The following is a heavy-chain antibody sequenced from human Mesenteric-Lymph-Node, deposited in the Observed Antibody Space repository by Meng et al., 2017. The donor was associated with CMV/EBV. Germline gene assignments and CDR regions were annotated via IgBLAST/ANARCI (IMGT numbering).Heavy chain of an antibody. Sequence: VDPGGSGGGLVQPGGVPRLSCAASGFNVRDKYMSWVRQAPGKGLEWVCIIYRGDNTYYIDSVKDRFTVSRDNSKNTMYLQMNSLRVEDTAVYYCTGDSVSNPNLDYWGQGTLVTVSS. CDR3: TGDSVSNPNLDY. J-gene: IGHJ4*02. V-gene: IGHV3-66*01. CDR2: IYRGDNT. CDR1: GFNVRDKY. D-gene: IGHD3-10*01.